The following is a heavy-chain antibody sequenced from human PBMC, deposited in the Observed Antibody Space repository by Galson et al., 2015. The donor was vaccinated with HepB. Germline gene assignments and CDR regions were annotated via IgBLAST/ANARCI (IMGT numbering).Heavy chain of an antibody. Sequence: SVKVSCKASGGTFSSYTISWVRQAPGQGLEWMGRIIPILGIANYAQKFQGRVTITADKSTSTAYMELSSLRSEDTAVYYCASGARIAAAGSPADYWGQGTLVTVSS. V-gene: IGHV1-69*02. CDR1: GGTFSSYT. J-gene: IGHJ4*02. D-gene: IGHD6-13*01. CDR3: ASGARIAAAGSPADY. CDR2: IIPILGIA.